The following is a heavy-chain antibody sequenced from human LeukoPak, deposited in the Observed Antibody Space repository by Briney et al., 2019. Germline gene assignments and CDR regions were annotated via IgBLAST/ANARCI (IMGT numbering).Heavy chain of an antibody. V-gene: IGHV3-74*01. CDR3: VVGGSPGY. CDR2: ISTDGYTT. Sequence: SGGSIRLSCAASGLAFSAYKMHWVRQAPRKGLVWVSRISTDGYTTDYADFVQGRFTASRDNTKNTWSLEMNSLRAEDTAVYYCVVGGSPGYWGQGTLVTVSS. D-gene: IGHD2-15*01. J-gene: IGHJ4*02. CDR1: GLAFSAYK.